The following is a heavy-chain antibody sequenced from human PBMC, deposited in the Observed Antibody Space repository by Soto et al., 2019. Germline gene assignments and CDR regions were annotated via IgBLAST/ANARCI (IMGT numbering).Heavy chain of an antibody. CDR3: ARANSSGWLKYYYYYYGMDV. CDR2: IYYSGST. D-gene: IGHD6-19*01. J-gene: IGHJ6*02. Sequence: SETLSLTCTVSGGSISSGGYYWSWIRQHPGKGLEWIGYIYYSGSTYYNPSLKSRVTISVDTSKNQFSLKLSSVTAADTAVYYCARANSSGWLKYYYYYYGMDVWGQGTTVTSP. CDR1: GGSISSGGYY. V-gene: IGHV4-31*03.